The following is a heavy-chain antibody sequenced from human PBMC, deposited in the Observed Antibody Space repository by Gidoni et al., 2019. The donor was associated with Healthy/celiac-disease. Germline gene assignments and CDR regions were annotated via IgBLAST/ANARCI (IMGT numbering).Heavy chain of an antibody. CDR3: ARDRENYYDSSGPDAFDI. CDR2: IKQDGSEK. D-gene: IGHD3-22*01. J-gene: IGHJ3*02. Sequence: GFTFSSYWMSWVRQAPGKGLEWVANIKQDGSEKYYVDSVKGRFTISRDNAKNSLYLQMNSLRAEDTAVYYCARDRENYYDSSGPDAFDIWGQGTMVTVSS. CDR1: GFTFSSYW. V-gene: IGHV3-7*01.